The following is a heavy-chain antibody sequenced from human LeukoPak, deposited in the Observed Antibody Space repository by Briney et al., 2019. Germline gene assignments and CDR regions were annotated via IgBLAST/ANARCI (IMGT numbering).Heavy chain of an antibody. CDR3: TRDSSVYEWVYDY. CDR2: ISTSGST. V-gene: IGHV4-61*02. D-gene: IGHD5/OR15-5a*01. J-gene: IGHJ4*02. Sequence: SETLSLTCTVSGGSISSSSYYWSWIRQPAGKGLEWIRRISTSGSTNYNPSLKSRVTMSVDTSKTQFSLMLSSVTAADTAGYYCTRDSSVYEWVYDYWGQGTLVTVSS. CDR1: GGSISSSSYY.